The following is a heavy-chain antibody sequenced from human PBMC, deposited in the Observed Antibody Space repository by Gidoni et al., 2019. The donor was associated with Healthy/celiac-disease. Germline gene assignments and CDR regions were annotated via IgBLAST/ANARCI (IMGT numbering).Heavy chain of an antibody. Sequence: EVQLVESGGGLVKPGGSLRLSCAASGFTFGSYSMNWVQAPGKGLEWVSSISSSSSYIYYADSVKGRFTISRDNAKNSLYLQMNSLRAEDTAVYYCARRLIAVAGTGDYFDYWGQGTLVTVSS. CDR2: ISSSSSYI. J-gene: IGHJ4*02. CDR3: ARRLIAVAGTGDYFDY. V-gene: IGHV3-21*01. CDR1: GFTFGSYS. D-gene: IGHD6-19*01.